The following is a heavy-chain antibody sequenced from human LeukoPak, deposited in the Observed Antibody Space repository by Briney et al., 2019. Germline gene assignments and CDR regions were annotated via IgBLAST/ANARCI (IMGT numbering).Heavy chain of an antibody. CDR2: INHSGST. CDR1: GGSFSGYY. V-gene: IGHV4-34*01. CDR3: ARLVMCSSTSCYTRWFDP. J-gene: IGHJ5*02. Sequence: SETLSLTCAVYGGSFSGYYWSWIRQPPGKGLEWIGEINHSGSTNYNPSLKSRVTISVDTSKNQFSLKLSSVTAADTAVYYCARLVMCSSTSCYTRWFDPWGQGTLVTVSS. D-gene: IGHD2-2*02.